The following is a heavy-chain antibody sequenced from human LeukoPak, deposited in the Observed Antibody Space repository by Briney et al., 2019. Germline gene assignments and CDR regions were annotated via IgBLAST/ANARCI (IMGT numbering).Heavy chain of an antibody. CDR3: ARGGGLLGRWLQLFALSRPSLRGMDV. V-gene: IGHV4-59*12. J-gene: IGHJ6*02. D-gene: IGHD5-24*01. Sequence: SETLSLTCTVSGGSISSYYWSWIRQPPGKGLEWIGYIYYSGSTNYNPSLKSRVTISVDTSKNQFSLKLSSVTAADTAVYYCARGGGLLGRWLQLFALSRPSLRGMDVWGQGTTVTVSS. CDR2: IYYSGST. CDR1: GGSISSYY.